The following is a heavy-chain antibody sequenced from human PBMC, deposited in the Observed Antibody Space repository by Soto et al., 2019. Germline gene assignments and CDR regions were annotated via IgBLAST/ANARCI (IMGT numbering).Heavy chain of an antibody. CDR2: IYTSGST. CDR1: GGSISSYY. Sequence: KPSETLSLTCTVSGGSISSYYWSWIRQPAGKGLEWIGRIYTSGSTNYNPSLKSRVTMSVDTSKNQFSLKLSSVTAADTAVYYCARDYWYYDFWSGYYSNYYYGMDVWGQGTTVTVSS. D-gene: IGHD3-3*01. CDR3: ARDYWYYDFWSGYYSNYYYGMDV. J-gene: IGHJ6*02. V-gene: IGHV4-4*07.